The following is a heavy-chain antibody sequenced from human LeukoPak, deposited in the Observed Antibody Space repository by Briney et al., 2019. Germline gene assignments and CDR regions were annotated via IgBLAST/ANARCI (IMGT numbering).Heavy chain of an antibody. CDR3: ARGKSDYYYYMDV. V-gene: IGHV3-20*04. CDR1: GFTFDDYG. J-gene: IGHJ6*03. Sequence: GGSLRLSCAASGFTFDDYGMSWVRQAPRKGLEWVSGINWNGGSTGYADSVKGRFTISRDNAKNSLYLQMNSLRAEDTALYYCARGKSDYYYYMDVWGKGTTVTVSS. CDR2: INWNGGST.